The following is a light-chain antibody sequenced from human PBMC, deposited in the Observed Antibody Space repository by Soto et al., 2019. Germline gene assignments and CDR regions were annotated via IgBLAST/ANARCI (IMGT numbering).Light chain of an antibody. J-gene: IGKJ5*01. CDR1: QDISNY. Sequence: DSHMTNSTYSLSASVGDRVTVACQAGQDISNYLNWYQQKPEKAPKSLIYFASTLQSGVPSRFSASGSGTDFTLTISSLQPEDFATYYCQQFRSCPITFGQGTRLEIK. V-gene: IGKV1-16*01. CDR2: FAS. CDR3: QQFRSCPIT.